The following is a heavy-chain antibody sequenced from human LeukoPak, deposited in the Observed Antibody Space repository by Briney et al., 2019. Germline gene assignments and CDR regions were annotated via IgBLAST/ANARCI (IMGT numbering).Heavy chain of an antibody. CDR3: ARDTGGGKWLIQR. CDR2: IIPIFGTA. V-gene: IGHV1-69*13. CDR1: GGTFSSYA. J-gene: IGHJ4*02. D-gene: IGHD5-12*01. Sequence: ASVKVSCKASGGTFSSYAISWVRQAPGQGLEWMGGIIPIFGTANYAQKFQGRVTITADESTSTAYMELSSLRSEDTAVYYCARDTGGGKWLIQRWGQGALVIVSS.